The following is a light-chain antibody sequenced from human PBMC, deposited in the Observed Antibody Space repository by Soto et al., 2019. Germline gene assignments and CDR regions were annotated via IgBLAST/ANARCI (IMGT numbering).Light chain of an antibody. CDR1: QSVSSSY. V-gene: IGKV3-20*01. CDR3: QQYGSSSLT. Sequence: EIVLTQSRGTLSLSPGERATLSCRASQSVSSSYLAWYQQKPGQAPRLLIYGASGRATGIPDRFSGSGSGTDFTLTFSRLEPEDFAVYYCQQYGSSSLTFGGGTKVEIK. CDR2: GAS. J-gene: IGKJ4*01.